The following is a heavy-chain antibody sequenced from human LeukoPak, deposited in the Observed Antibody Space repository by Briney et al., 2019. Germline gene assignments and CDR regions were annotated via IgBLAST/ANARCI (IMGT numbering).Heavy chain of an antibody. CDR1: GFTFSSYS. V-gene: IGHV3-48*01. Sequence: GGSLRLSCAASGFTFSSYSMNWVRQAPGKGLEWISYISSNSLIYYGDSVKGRCTISRDNAKNSLTLQMNSLRAEGTAVYYCASHSRDGYNGNYWGQGTLVTVSS. J-gene: IGHJ4*02. D-gene: IGHD5-24*01. CDR3: ASHSRDGYNGNY. CDR2: ISSNSLI.